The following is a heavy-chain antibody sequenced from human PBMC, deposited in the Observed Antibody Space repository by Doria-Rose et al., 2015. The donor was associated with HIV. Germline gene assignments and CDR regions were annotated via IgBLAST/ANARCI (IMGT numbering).Heavy chain of an antibody. CDR3: ARIKSSRWYHKYYFDF. J-gene: IGHJ4*02. CDR1: GVSLSSPGMG. V-gene: IGHV2-26*01. CDR2: IFSDDER. Sequence: QVTLKESGPVLVKPTETLTLTCTVSGVSLSSPGMGVSWIRQPPGKALEWLANIFSDDERSYKASLTSRLTISRGTSKSQVVLTMTDMDPVGTATYYCARIKSSRWYHKYYFDFWGQGILVIVSA. D-gene: IGHD6-13*01.